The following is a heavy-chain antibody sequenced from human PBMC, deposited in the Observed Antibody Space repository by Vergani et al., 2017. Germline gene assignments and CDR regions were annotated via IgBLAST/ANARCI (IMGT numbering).Heavy chain of an antibody. CDR1: GGTFSSYA. J-gene: IGHJ3*02. CDR3: ATGSSGWPRGWADAFDI. CDR2: IIPIFGTA. D-gene: IGHD6-19*01. Sequence: QVQLVQSGAEVKKPGSSVKVSCKASGGTFSSYAISWVRQAPGQGLEWMGGIIPIFGTANYAQKFQGRVTITADESTSTAYMELSSLRSEDTAVYYCATGSSGWPRGWADAFDIWGQGTMVTVSS. V-gene: IGHV1-69*01.